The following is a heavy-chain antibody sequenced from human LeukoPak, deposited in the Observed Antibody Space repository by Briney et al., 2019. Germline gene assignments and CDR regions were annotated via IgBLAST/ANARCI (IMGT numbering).Heavy chain of an antibody. CDR2: IYTSGST. V-gene: IGHV4-4*07. CDR3: ARDEVYGYYPYHYYYGMDV. J-gene: IGHJ6*02. CDR1: GGSISSYY. D-gene: IGHD5-18*01. Sequence: PSETLSLTCTVSGGSISSYYWSWIRQPAGKGLEWIGRIYTSGSTNYNPSLKSRVTMSVDTSKNQFSLKLSSVTAADTAVYYCARDEVYGYYPYHYYYGMDVWGQGTTVTVSS.